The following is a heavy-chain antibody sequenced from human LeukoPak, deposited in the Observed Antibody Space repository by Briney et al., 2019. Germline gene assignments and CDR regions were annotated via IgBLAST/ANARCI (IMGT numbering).Heavy chain of an antibody. CDR2: INHSGST. Sequence: SETLSLTCAVYGGSFSGYYWSWIRQPPGKGLEWIGEINHSGSTNYNPSLKSRVTISVGTSKNQFSLKLSSVTAADTAVYYCARGPYGSGTLRSRNWFDPWGQGTLVTVSS. CDR3: ARGPYGSGTLRSRNWFDP. D-gene: IGHD3-10*01. V-gene: IGHV4-34*01. J-gene: IGHJ5*02. CDR1: GGSFSGYY.